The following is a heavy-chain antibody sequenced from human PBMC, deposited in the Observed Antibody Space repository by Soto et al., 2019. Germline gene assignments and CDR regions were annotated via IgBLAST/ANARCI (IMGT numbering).Heavy chain of an antibody. CDR1: GGSFSGYY. D-gene: IGHD1-1*01. V-gene: IGHV4-34*01. CDR3: ARGNSATKFDP. Sequence: SETLSLTCAVYGGSFSGYYWSWIRQPPGKGLEWIGEINHSGSTNYNPSLKSRVTISVDTSKNQFSLKLSSVTAADTAVYYCARGNSATKFDPWGQGTLVTVSS. CDR2: INHSGST. J-gene: IGHJ5*02.